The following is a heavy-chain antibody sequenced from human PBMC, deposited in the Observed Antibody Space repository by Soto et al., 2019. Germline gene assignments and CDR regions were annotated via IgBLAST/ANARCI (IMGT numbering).Heavy chain of an antibody. J-gene: IGHJ4*02. CDR2: ISYDGSNK. CDR3: AKGRYCSGGSCYSWPFDY. CDR1: GFTFSSYG. D-gene: IGHD2-15*01. V-gene: IGHV3-30*18. Sequence: GGSLRLSFAASGFTFSSYGMHWVRQAPGKGLEWVAVISYDGSNKYYADSVKGRFTISRDNSKTKLYLQMNSLSAEDTAVYYCAKGRYCSGGSCYSWPFDYWGQGTLVTVSS.